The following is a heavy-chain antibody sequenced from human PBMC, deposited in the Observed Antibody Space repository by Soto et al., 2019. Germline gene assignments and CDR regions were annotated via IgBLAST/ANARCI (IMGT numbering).Heavy chain of an antibody. V-gene: IGHV1-18*01. Sequence: GASVKVSCKASGYTFTSYGVSWVRQAPGQGLEWMAWISGYNGNTNYEQKYQGRVTVTADTSTSTAYMDLRSLRSDDTAVYYCATTRLDCRGTSCYDYWGQGTLVTVSS. J-gene: IGHJ4*02. CDR2: ISGYNGNT. CDR1: GYTFTSYG. D-gene: IGHD2-2*01. CDR3: ATTRLDCRGTSCYDY.